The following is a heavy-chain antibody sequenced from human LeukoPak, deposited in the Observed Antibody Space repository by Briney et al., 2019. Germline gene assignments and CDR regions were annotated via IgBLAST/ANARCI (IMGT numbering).Heavy chain of an antibody. CDR2: IYYSGST. D-gene: IGHD3-3*01. J-gene: IGHJ4*02. Sequence: SETLSLTCTVSGGSISSSSYYWSWIRQPPGKGLEWIGSIYYSGSTYYNPSLKSRVTISVDTSKNQFSLKLSSVTAADTAVYYCARAYDFWSGYPNFDYWGQGTLVTVSS. V-gene: IGHV4-39*07. CDR3: ARAYDFWSGYPNFDY. CDR1: GGSISSSSYY.